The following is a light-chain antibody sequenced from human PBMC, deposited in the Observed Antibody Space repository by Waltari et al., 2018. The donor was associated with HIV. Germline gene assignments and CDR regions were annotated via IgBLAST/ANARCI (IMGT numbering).Light chain of an antibody. Sequence: QSALTQPPSASGSPGQSVTISCTGTNNDVGGHNYVSWYQQHPGKAPKLMIYEVNKRPSGVPDRFSGSKSGNAASLTVSGLQAEDEADYYCSSYAGTNRVVFGGGTKLTVL. CDR3: SSYAGTNRVV. V-gene: IGLV2-8*01. CDR1: NNDVGGHNY. J-gene: IGLJ2*01. CDR2: EVN.